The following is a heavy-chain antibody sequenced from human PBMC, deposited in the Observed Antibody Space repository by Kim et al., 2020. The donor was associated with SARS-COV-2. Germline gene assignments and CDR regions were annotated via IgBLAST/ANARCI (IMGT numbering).Heavy chain of an antibody. J-gene: IGHJ6*01. Sequence: GGSLRLSCAASGFTFSSYAMHWVRQAPGKGLEWVAVISYDGSNKYYADSVKGRFTISRDNSKNTLYLQMNSLRAEDTAVYYCARGAGMTAIPLVAFYYG. D-gene: IGHD2-2*02. CDR3: ARGAGMTAIPLVAFYYG. CDR1: GFTFSSYA. CDR2: ISYDGSNK. V-gene: IGHV3-30*04.